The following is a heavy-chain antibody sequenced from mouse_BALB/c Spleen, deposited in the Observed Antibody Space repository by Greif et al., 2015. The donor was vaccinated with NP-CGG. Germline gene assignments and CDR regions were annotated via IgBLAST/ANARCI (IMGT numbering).Heavy chain of an antibody. CDR2: IRNKANGYTT. D-gene: IGHD2-1*01. CDR3: ARDIGYGNYVGDY. V-gene: IGHV7-3*02. Sequence: EVQGVESGGGLVQPGGSLRLSCATSGFTFTDYYMSWVRQPPGKALEWLGFIRNKANGYTTEYSASVKGRFTISRDNSQSILYLQMNTLRAEDSATYYCARDIGYGNYVGDYWGQGTSVTVSS. CDR1: GFTFTDYY. J-gene: IGHJ4*01.